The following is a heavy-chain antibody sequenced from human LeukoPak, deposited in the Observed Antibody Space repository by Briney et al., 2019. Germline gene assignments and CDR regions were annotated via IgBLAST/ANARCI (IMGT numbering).Heavy chain of an antibody. V-gene: IGHV3-23*01. Sequence: GGSLRPSCAASGFTFSSYAMSWVRQAPGKGLEWVSAISGSGGSTYYADSVKGRFTISRDNSKNTLYLQMNSLRAEDTAVYYCAKWEMAPPRFDYWGQGTLVTVSS. J-gene: IGHJ4*02. D-gene: IGHD5-24*01. CDR2: ISGSGGST. CDR1: GFTFSSYA. CDR3: AKWEMAPPRFDY.